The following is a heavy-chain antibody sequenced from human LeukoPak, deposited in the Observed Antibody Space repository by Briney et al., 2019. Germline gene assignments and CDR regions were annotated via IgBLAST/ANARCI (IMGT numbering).Heavy chain of an antibody. CDR3: AIHDSGSYDFDY. CDR2: IDPSDSYT. D-gene: IGHD1-26*01. CDR1: GYSFTSYW. Sequence: GESLQISCQGSGYSFTSYWISWVRQMPGKGLEWMGRIDPSDSYTNYSPSFQGHVTISADKSISTAYLQWSSLKASDTAMYYCAIHDSGSYDFDYWGQGTLVTVSS. J-gene: IGHJ4*02. V-gene: IGHV5-10-1*01.